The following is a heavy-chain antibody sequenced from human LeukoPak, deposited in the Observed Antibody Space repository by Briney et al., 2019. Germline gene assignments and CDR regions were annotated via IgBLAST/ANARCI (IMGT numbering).Heavy chain of an antibody. J-gene: IGHJ3*02. V-gene: IGHV3-20*04. Sequence: GGSLRLSCAASGLTFDNYGMSWVRQAPGKGLEWVSGINWNGGSTGYADSVKGRFTISRDNAKNSLYLQVNSLRAEDTALYYCAREKPSRGVISRGAFDIWGQGTMVTVSS. CDR3: AREKPSRGVISRGAFDI. D-gene: IGHD3-10*01. CDR1: GLTFDNYG. CDR2: INWNGGST.